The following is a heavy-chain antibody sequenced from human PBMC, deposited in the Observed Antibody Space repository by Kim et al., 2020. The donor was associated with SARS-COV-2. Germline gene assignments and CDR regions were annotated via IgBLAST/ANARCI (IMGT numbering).Heavy chain of an antibody. V-gene: IGHV3-33*05. D-gene: IGHD3-10*01. CDR3: ARGEYQGYFQH. CDR2: ISYDGSNK. J-gene: IGHJ1*01. CDR1: GFTFSSYG. Sequence: GGSLRLSCAASGFTFSSYGMHWVRQAPGKGLEWVAVISYDGSNKYYADSVKGRFTISRDNSKNTLYLQMNSLRAEDTAVYYCARGEYQGYFQHWGQGTLVTVSS.